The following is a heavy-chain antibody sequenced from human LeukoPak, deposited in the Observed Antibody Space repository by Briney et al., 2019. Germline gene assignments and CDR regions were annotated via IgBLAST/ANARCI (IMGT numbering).Heavy chain of an antibody. CDR1: GYSFTSYW. J-gene: IGHJ4*02. V-gene: IGHV5-51*01. CDR3: ARLPCGGDSHPPPFDY. D-gene: IGHD2-21*02. Sequence: PGESLKISCKGSGYSFTSYWIGWVRQVPGKGLEWMGIIYPGDSDIRYSPSFQGQVTISADKSISTAYLQWSSLKASDTAMYYCARLPCGGDSHPPPFDYWAQGTLVTVSS. CDR2: IYPGDSDI.